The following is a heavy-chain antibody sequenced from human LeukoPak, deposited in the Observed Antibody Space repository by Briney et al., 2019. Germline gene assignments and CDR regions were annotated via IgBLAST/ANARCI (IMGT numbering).Heavy chain of an antibody. J-gene: IGHJ6*02. CDR1: GYTFTSYY. Sequence: ASVQFSCQASGYTFTSYYMHWVRQAPEQGLEWMGIINPSGGSTSYAQKFQGRVTMTRDTSTSTVYMELSSLRSEDTAVYYCATDRAVAGPYYYGMDVWGQGTTVTVSS. CDR3: ATDRAVAGPYYYGMDV. V-gene: IGHV1-46*01. CDR2: INPSGGST. D-gene: IGHD6-19*01.